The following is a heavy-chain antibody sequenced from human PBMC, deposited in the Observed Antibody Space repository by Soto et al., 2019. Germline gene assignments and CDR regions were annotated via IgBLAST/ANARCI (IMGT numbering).Heavy chain of an antibody. J-gene: IGHJ6*03. CDR3: TTGRRYNWNYESMDV. D-gene: IGHD1-7*01. Sequence: GGSLRLSCAASGFTFSNAWMSWVRQAPGKGLEWVGRIKSKTDGGTTDYAAPVKGRFTISRDDSKNTLYLQMNSLKTEDTAVYYCTTGRRYNWNYESMDVWGKGTTVTVSS. V-gene: IGHV3-15*01. CDR1: GFTFSNAW. CDR2: IKSKTDGGTT.